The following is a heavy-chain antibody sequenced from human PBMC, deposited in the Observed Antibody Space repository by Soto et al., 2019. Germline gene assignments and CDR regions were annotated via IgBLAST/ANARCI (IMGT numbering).Heavy chain of an antibody. V-gene: IGHV1-3*05. CDR2: SNAGNGNT. Sequence: QVQLVQSGAEEKKPVASVKVSCKASGYTFTSYAMLWVRQAPGQRLEWMGWSNAGNGNTKYSQKFQGRVTITRDTSASTAYMELSSLRSEDTAVYYCARDPGYRFGNTWGQGTLVTVSS. CDR1: GYTFTSYA. CDR3: ARDPGYRFGNT. J-gene: IGHJ5*02. D-gene: IGHD5-18*01.